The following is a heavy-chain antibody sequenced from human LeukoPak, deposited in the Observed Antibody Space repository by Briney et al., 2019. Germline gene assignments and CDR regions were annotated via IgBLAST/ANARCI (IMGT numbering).Heavy chain of an antibody. V-gene: IGHV4-59*01. J-gene: IGHJ4*02. CDR3: ARDGRGFLRFDY. CDR1: GDSMRNYY. Sequence: ASETLSLTCSVSGDSMRNYYWSWIQQPPGKGLEWIGYIYYSGGTNYNPSLKSRVTISVDTSKDQFSLKLTSVTATDTAMYYCARDGRGFLRFDYWGQGTLVTVSS. D-gene: IGHD1-26*01. CDR2: IYYSGGT.